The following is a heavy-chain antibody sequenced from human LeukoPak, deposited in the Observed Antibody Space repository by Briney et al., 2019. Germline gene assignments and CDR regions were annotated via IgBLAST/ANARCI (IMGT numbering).Heavy chain of an antibody. Sequence: ASVKVSCKASGYTFTSYDINWVRQAPGQGLEWMGWINPNSGGTNYAQKFQGWVTMTRDTSISTAYMELSRLRSDDTAVYYCARMVLKNYGDYNWYFDLWGRGTLVTVSS. CDR1: GYTFTSYD. J-gene: IGHJ2*01. V-gene: IGHV1-2*04. CDR2: INPNSGGT. D-gene: IGHD4-17*01. CDR3: ARMVLKNYGDYNWYFDL.